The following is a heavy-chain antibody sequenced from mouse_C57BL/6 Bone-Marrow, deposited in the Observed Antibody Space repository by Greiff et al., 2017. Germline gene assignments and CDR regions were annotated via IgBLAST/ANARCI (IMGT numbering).Heavy chain of an antibody. CDR1: GYTFTDYY. CDR3: ARDGYYGSSYDFDY. V-gene: IGHV1-19*01. D-gene: IGHD1-1*01. Sequence: VQLKESGPVLVKPGASVKMSCKASGYTFTDYYMNWVKQSHGKSLEWIGVINPYNGGTSYNQKFKGKATLTVDKSSSTAYMELNSLTSEDSAVYYCARDGYYGSSYDFDYWGQGTTLTVSS. CDR2: INPYNGGT. J-gene: IGHJ2*01.